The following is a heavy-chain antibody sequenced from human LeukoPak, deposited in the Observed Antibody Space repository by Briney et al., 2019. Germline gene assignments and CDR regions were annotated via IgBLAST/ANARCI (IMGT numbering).Heavy chain of an antibody. J-gene: IGHJ4*02. CDR1: GYSFTSYW. CDR2: IYPGDSDT. V-gene: IGHV5-51*01. Sequence: GESLKISCKGSGYSFTSYWIGWVRQMPGKGLEWMGIIYPGDSDTRYSPSFQGQVTISADKSISTAYLQWSSLKASDTAMYYCARSNDYDILTGYYQDYFDYWGQGTLVTVSS. D-gene: IGHD3-9*01. CDR3: ARSNDYDILTGYYQDYFDY.